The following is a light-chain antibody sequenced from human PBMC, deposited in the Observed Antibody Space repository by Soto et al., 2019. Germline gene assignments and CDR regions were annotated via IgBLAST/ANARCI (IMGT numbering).Light chain of an antibody. J-gene: IGKJ1*01. CDR3: QQYNSYS. CDR2: DSS. Sequence: EIALTQSPATLPLSPGERATLSCRASQSLSSNFLAWYQQKPGQPPRLLIYDSSTRATGFPDRFSGSGSGTEFTLTISSLQPDDFATYYCQQYNSYSFGQGTKVDIK. V-gene: IGKV3-20*01. CDR1: QSLSSNF.